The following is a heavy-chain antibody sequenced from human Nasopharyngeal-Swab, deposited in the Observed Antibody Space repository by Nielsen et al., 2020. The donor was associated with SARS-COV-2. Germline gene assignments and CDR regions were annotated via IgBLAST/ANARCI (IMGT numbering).Heavy chain of an antibody. Sequence: GGSLRLSCAASGFTFSSFGMHWVRQAPGKGLEWVAFIAHDASNEYCGDSVKGRFSISRDSSKNTLYLQMNSLRAEDTAVYYCARDMVLLPYSGSYPDAFDIWGQGTMVTVSS. V-gene: IGHV3-30*03. CDR3: ARDMVLLPYSGSYPDAFDI. CDR2: IAHDASNE. J-gene: IGHJ3*02. CDR1: GFTFSSFG. D-gene: IGHD1-26*01.